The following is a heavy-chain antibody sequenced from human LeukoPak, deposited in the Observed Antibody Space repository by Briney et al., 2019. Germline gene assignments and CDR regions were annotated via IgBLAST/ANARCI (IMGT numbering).Heavy chain of an antibody. V-gene: IGHV1-3*01. J-gene: IGHJ5*02. CDR3: ARSACSSTSCYRNWFDP. Sequence: ASMKVTCKASGYTFTSYAMHWVRQAPGQRLEWMGWINAGNGNTKYSQKFQGRVTITRDTSASTAYMELSSLRSEDTAVYYCARSACSSTSCYRNWFDPWGQGTLVTVSS. CDR2: INAGNGNT. D-gene: IGHD2-2*01. CDR1: GYTFTSYA.